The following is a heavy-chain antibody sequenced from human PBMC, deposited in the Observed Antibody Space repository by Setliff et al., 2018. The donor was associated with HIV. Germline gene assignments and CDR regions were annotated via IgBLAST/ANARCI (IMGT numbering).Heavy chain of an antibody. D-gene: IGHD2-21*01. J-gene: IGHJ4*02. V-gene: IGHV1-69*13. CDR2: IIPMFGTA. Sequence: ASVKVSCKASGGTFSSYAISWVRQAPGQGLEWMGGIIPMFGTANYEQKFQGRFTITADESTSTAYMELSSLRSEDTAVYFCARGPVSDNSARPYYFDYWGQGTLVTVS. CDR3: ARGPVSDNSARPYYFDY. CDR1: GGTFSSYA.